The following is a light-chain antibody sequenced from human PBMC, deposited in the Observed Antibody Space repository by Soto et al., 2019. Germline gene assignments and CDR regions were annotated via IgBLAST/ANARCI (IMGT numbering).Light chain of an antibody. V-gene: IGLV1-44*01. CDR2: SGD. CDR1: RSNVGTNH. J-gene: IGLJ3*02. Sequence: QSVLTQPPSASGTPGQRVTISCSGSRSNVGTNHVNWYQQFPGSAPKLLIHSGDQWPSGVPDRFSGSESGTSASLAISGLLSADEADYYCAVWDDGLNGWVFGGGTKLTVL. CDR3: AVWDDGLNGWV.